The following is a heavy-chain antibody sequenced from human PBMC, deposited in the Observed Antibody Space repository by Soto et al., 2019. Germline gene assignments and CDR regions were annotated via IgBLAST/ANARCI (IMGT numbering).Heavy chain of an antibody. J-gene: IGHJ6*02. D-gene: IGHD3-9*01. Sequence: ASVKVSCKASGGTFSSYAISWVRQAPGQGLEWMGGIIPIFGTANYAQKFQGRVTITADESTSTAYMELSSLRSEDTAVYYCARVYYDILTGYYKFYYGMDVWGQGTTVTVSS. V-gene: IGHV1-69*13. CDR2: IIPIFGTA. CDR1: GGTFSSYA. CDR3: ARVYYDILTGYYKFYYGMDV.